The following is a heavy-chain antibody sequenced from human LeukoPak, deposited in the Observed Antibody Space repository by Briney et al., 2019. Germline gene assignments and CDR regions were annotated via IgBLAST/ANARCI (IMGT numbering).Heavy chain of an antibody. V-gene: IGHV1-69*05. CDR1: GGTFSSYA. D-gene: IGHD1-1*01. CDR2: IIPIFGTA. J-gene: IGHJ6*03. CDR3: AQYRYNWNPRGYYYYMDV. Sequence: GASVKVSCKASGGTFSSYAISWVRQAPGQGLEWMGGIIPIFGTANYAQKFQGRVTITTDESTSTAYMELSSLRSEDTAVYYCAQYRYNWNPRGYYYYMDVWGKGTTVTVSS.